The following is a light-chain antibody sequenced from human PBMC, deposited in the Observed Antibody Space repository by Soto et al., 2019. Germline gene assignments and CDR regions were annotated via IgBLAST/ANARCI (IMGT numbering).Light chain of an antibody. J-gene: IGLJ1*01. CDR2: EVS. CDR1: SSDVGVYNY. V-gene: IGLV2-14*01. Sequence: QSVLTQPASGSESPGQSITISCTGTSSDVGVYNYVSWYQQHPGKAPKLMISEVSNRPSGVSNRFSGSKSGNTASLTISGLQADDEADYYCSSYSTSSTWVFGTGTKVTVL. CDR3: SSYSTSSTWV.